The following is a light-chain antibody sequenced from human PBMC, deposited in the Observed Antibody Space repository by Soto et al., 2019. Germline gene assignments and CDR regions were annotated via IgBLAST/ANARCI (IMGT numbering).Light chain of an antibody. J-gene: IGKJ2*01. CDR2: ATS. Sequence: DIQMTQSPSSLSASVGDRVTITCRASQSIERYLNWYQQKSGKAPKFLMYATSHLQSGVPSRFSGSGPGTEFTLTISGLQPEDFGSYYCQQTYTVPYTFGQGTKLEIE. V-gene: IGKV1-39*01. CDR3: QQTYTVPYT. CDR1: QSIERY.